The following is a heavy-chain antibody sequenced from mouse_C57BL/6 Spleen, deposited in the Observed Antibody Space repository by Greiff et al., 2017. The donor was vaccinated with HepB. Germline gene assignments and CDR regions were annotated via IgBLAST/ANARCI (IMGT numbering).Heavy chain of an antibody. J-gene: IGHJ3*01. V-gene: IGHV1-18*01. CDR2: INPNNGGT. CDR3: ARPPSYYSNYAWFAY. Sequence: EVQLQQSGPELVKPGASVKISCKASGYTFTDYNMDWVKQSHGKSLEWIGVINPNNGGTIYNQKFKGKATLTVDKSSSTAYMELRSLTSEDTAVYYCARPPSYYSNYAWFAYWGKGTLVTVSA. CDR1: GYTFTDYN. D-gene: IGHD2-5*01.